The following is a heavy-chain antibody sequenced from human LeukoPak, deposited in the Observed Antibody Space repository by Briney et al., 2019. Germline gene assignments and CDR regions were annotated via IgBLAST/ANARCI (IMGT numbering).Heavy chain of an antibody. CDR2: ITSSGSGSTI. D-gene: IGHD3-10*01. V-gene: IGHV3-11*01. CDR1: GFTFSDYY. J-gene: IGHJ6*02. CDR3: ARVRDYYGSGVGMDV. Sequence: GGSLRLSCAASGFTFSDYYITWIRQAPGKGLECVSYITSSGSGSTIYYADSVKGRFTISRDNAKNSLYLQMNSLRAEDTAVYYCARVRDYYGSGVGMDVWGQGTTVTVSS.